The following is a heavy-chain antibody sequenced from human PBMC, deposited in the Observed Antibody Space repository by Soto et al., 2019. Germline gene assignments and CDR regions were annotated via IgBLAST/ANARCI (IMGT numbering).Heavy chain of an antibody. V-gene: IGHV4-59*12. CDR2: IYYSGST. CDR1: GGSISGFY. CDR3: ARDRYGLDV. Sequence: SEILSLTCTVSGGSISGFYWSWIRQPPGKGLEWIGYIYYSGSTNYNPSLESRVTISVDTSKNQFSLKLTSLSAADTAVYFSARDRYGLDVWGQGTTVTVSS. J-gene: IGHJ6*02.